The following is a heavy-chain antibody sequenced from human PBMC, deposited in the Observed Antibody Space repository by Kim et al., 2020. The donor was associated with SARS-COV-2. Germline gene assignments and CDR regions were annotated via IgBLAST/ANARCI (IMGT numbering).Heavy chain of an antibody. V-gene: IGHV4-59*13. J-gene: IGHJ4*02. Sequence: SETLSLTCTVSGGSISSYYWSWIRQPPGKGLEWIGYIYYSGSTNSNPSLKSRVTISVDTSKNQFSLKLSSVTAADTAAYYCARDLGSGFDCWGQGTLVTV. CDR3: ARDLGSGFDC. D-gene: IGHD1-26*01. CDR2: IYYSGST. CDR1: GGSISSYY.